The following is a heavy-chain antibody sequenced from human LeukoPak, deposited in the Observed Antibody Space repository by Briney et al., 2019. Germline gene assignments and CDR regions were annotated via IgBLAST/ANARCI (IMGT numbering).Heavy chain of an antibody. D-gene: IGHD6-19*01. V-gene: IGHV1-18*01. J-gene: IGHJ4*02. Sequence: ASVKVSCKASGYTFTSYGISWVRQAPGQGLEWMGWISAYNGNTNCAQKLQGRVTMTTDTSTSTAYMEPRSLRSDDTAVYYCARDPIAVAGAHYFDYWGEGTLVTVSS. CDR1: GYTFTSYG. CDR2: ISAYNGNT. CDR3: ARDPIAVAGAHYFDY.